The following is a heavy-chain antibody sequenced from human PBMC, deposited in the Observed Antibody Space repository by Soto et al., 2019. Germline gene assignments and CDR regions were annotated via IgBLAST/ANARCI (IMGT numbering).Heavy chain of an antibody. V-gene: IGHV5-51*01. J-gene: IGHJ4*02. CDR2: MYSGDSDT. CDR1: GYNFTRNW. Sequence: PVESVTISCKASGYNFTRNWIVWVRQLPGKGLEWMGIMYSGDSDTRYSPSFQGHVIISADKSITTASLQWRSLQASDTATYYCARPFGDTAMVVDYWGQGTKVTVSS. D-gene: IGHD5-18*01. CDR3: ARPFGDTAMVVDY.